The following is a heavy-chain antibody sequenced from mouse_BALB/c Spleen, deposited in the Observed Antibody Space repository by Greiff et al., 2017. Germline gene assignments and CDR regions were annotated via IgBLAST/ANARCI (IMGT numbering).Heavy chain of an antibody. J-gene: IGHJ4*01. CDR3: ARDTYYDYDYYAMDY. CDR1: GFTFTDYY. V-gene: IGHV7-3*02. CDR2: IRNKANGYTT. D-gene: IGHD2-4*01. Sequence: EVQLQQSGGGLVQPGGSLRLSCATSGFTFTDYYMSWVRQPPGKALEWLGFIRNKANGYTTEYSASVKGRFTISRDNSQSILYLQMNTLRAEDSATYYCARDTYYDYDYYAMDYWGQGTSVTVSS.